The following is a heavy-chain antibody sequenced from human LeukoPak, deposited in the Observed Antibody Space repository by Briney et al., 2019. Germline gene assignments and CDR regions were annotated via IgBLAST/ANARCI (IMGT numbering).Heavy chain of an antibody. V-gene: IGHV1-69-2*01. CDR1: GYTFTDYD. Sequence: ASVKGSGKVFGYTFTDYDMQWTNQAPGKRLEWMGLVEPEDCETIYAEKFQGRVTITADTSTDTAYMELSSLRSEDTAVYYCATARGAMIVVGPPDYWGQGTLVTVSS. J-gene: IGHJ4*02. CDR3: ATARGAMIVVGPPDY. CDR2: VEPEDCET. D-gene: IGHD3-22*01.